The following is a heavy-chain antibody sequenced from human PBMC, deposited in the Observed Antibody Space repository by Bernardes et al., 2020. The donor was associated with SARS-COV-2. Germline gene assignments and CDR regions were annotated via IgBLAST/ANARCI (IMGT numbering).Heavy chain of an antibody. Sequence: SETLSLTCTVSGGSISGYYWSWVRQPPGKGLEWIGYLSYDGVSNYSPSLESRVTISRDNAKNMLYLQMSSLSAEDTAVYYCTRGPVSGYGSFGVWGQGTLVTVSS. D-gene: IGHD3-22*01. V-gene: IGHV4-59*08. CDR2: LSYDGVS. CDR3: TRGPVSGYGSFGV. CDR1: GGSISGYY. J-gene: IGHJ4*02.